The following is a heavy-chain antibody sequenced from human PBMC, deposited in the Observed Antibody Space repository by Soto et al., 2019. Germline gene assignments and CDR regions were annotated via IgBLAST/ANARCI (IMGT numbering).Heavy chain of an antibody. D-gene: IGHD1-7*01. CDR3: ARIHYNWNYGFDY. CDR2: IFSNDEK. CDR1: GFSLSNARMG. Sequence: SGPTLVNPTETLTLTCTVSGFSLSNARMGVSWIRQPPGKALEWLAHIFSNDEKSYSTSLKSRLTISKDTSKSQEVLTMTNMDPVDTATYYCARIHYNWNYGFDYWGQGTLVTVS. V-gene: IGHV2-26*01. J-gene: IGHJ4*02.